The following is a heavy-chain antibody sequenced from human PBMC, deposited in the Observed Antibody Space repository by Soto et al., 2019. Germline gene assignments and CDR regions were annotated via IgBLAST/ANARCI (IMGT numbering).Heavy chain of an antibody. V-gene: IGHV1-46*01. CDR3: ARGGIAVAGRSRPFDH. Sequence: QVQLVQSGAAVKKPGASVKVSCKALGYTLTNYYMHWVRQAPGQGLEWMGIINASGGSTSYAQKFQGRVTMTRDTSTSTVSMELSSLGFEDTAVYYCARGGIAVAGRSRPFDHWGQGTLVIVSS. CDR1: GYTLTNYY. CDR2: INASGGST. D-gene: IGHD6-19*01. J-gene: IGHJ4*02.